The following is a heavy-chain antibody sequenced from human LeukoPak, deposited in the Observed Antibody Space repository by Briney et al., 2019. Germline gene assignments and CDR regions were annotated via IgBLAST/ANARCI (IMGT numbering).Heavy chain of an antibody. CDR2: VYYRGSA. J-gene: IGHJ3*02. CDR3: ARSMIVVGRSAFDI. Sequence: SETLSLTCTVSGASIHDDHFTWIRQPPGRGLEWIGFVYYRGSAKYNPSLESRVTISVDTSKNQFSLKLSSVTAADTAVYYCARSMIVVGRSAFDIWGQGTMVTVSS. V-gene: IGHV4-59*08. CDR1: GASIHDDH. D-gene: IGHD3-22*01.